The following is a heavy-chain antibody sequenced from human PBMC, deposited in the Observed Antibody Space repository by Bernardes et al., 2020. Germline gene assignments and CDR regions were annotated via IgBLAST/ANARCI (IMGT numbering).Heavy chain of an antibody. V-gene: IGHV1-69*13. J-gene: IGHJ4*02. CDR1: GGSFSSFA. CDR3: GRDRASDNSNFYYLTNYFDF. Sequence: SVKVSCKASGGSFSSFAISWVRQAPGQGLEWMGGLIPRFGPANYAQKFLGKVTITADESTNTAYLELTSLTSDDTAVYYCGRDRASDNSNFYYLTNYFDFWGQGTLVTVSS. CDR2: LIPRFGPA. D-gene: IGHD3-22*01.